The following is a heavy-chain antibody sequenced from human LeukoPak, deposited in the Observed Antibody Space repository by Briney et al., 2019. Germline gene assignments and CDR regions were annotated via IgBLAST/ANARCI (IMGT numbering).Heavy chain of an antibody. D-gene: IGHD1-14*01. V-gene: IGHV5-51*01. Sequence: GESLKISCKVSGYTFTHNWIGWVRQKPGRGLEWLGVIFPADSNTAYNSSFRGQVTISVDKSIDTAYLQWGSLKASDSAIYYCARHRATGTWSDFDYWGQGTVVAVSS. CDR3: ARHRATGTWSDFDY. CDR1: GYTFTHNW. CDR2: IFPADSNT. J-gene: IGHJ4*02.